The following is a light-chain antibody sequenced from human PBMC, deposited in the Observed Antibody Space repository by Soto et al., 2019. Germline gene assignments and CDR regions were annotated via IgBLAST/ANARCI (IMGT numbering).Light chain of an antibody. V-gene: IGLV2-23*02. Sequence: QSVLNQPASVYGSPGQSITISCTGTSSDVGSYNLVSWYQQHPGKAPKLMIYEVSKRPSGVSNRFSGSKSGNTASLTISGLQAEDEADYYCCSYAGSSTYVFGTGTKVTVL. CDR1: SSDVGSYNL. J-gene: IGLJ1*01. CDR2: EVS. CDR3: CSYAGSSTYV.